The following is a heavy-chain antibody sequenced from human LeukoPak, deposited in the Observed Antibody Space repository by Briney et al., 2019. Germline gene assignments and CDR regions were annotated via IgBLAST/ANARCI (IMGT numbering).Heavy chain of an antibody. V-gene: IGHV1-8*01. CDR1: GYTFTSYD. CDR2: MSPNSGDT. Sequence: GASVKVSCKASGYTFTSYDFNWVRQATGQRPEWMGWMSPNSGDTGYAQKFQDRVTMTRNTSISTAYMELSSLRSEDTAVYYCARPGYYYDSSGYDHWGQGTQVTVSS. D-gene: IGHD3-22*01. CDR3: ARPGYYYDSSGYDH. J-gene: IGHJ4*02.